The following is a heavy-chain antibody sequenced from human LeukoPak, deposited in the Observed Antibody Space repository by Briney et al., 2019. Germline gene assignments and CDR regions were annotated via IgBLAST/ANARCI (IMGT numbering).Heavy chain of an antibody. CDR1: GVSVNTRVYY. CDR2: VFSRGDT. J-gene: IGHJ5*02. Sequence: SETLSLTCTVSGVSVNTRVYYWDWIRHSPGKGLEWIGDVFSRGDTYFNPSFRSRATMSIDTSVNQFSLTLTSVTAADTAIYYCARHPARSNWFDPWSQGILVTVSS. V-gene: IGHV4-39*01. CDR3: ARHPARSNWFDP.